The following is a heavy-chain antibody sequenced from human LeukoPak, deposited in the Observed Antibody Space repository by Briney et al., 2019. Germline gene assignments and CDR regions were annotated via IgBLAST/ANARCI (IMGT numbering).Heavy chain of an antibody. CDR3: ARRRTLRLDAFDP. CDR1: GYSSTNYR. CDR2: IYPGDSDT. D-gene: IGHD5/OR15-5a*01. J-gene: IGHJ5*02. Sequence: GESLKISCKGSGYSSTNYRIGWVRQMPGKGLEWMGTIYPGDSDTRYSPSFQGQVTISVDKSISTAYLQWSSLKASDTAMYYCARRRTLRLDAFDPWGQGTLVTVSS. V-gene: IGHV5-51*01.